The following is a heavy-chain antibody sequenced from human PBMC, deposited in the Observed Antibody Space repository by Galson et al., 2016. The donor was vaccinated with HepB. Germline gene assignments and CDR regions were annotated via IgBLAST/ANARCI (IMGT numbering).Heavy chain of an antibody. V-gene: IGHV4-59*01. CDR3: ARGASCPECYYYGMDV. CDR1: GGSISSYY. J-gene: IGHJ6*02. D-gene: IGHD2-2*01. Sequence: ETLSLTCTVSGGSISSYYWSWIRQPPGKGLEWIGYIYYSGSTNYNPSLKSRVAISVDTSKNQFSLKLSSVTAADTAVYYCARGASCPECYYYGMDVWGQGTTVTVSS. CDR2: IYYSGST.